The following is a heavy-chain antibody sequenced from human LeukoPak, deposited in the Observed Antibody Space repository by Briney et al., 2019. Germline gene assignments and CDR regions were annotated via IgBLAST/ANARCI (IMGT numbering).Heavy chain of an antibody. CDR2: INHSGST. Sequence: PGGSLRLSCEASGFSFSSYNMDWVRQPPGKGLEWIGEINHSGSTNYNPSLKSRVTISVDTSKNQFSLKLSSVTAADTAVYYCARGPLGGDYVWGSYRYGISFFDYWGQGTLVTVSS. CDR1: GFSFSSYN. V-gene: IGHV4-34*01. CDR3: ARGPLGGDYVWGSYRYGISFFDY. J-gene: IGHJ4*02. D-gene: IGHD3-16*02.